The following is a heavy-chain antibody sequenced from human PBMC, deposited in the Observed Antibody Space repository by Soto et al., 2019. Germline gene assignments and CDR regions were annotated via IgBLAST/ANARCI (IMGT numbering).Heavy chain of an antibody. D-gene: IGHD5-12*01. CDR2: IWYDGSNK. J-gene: IGHJ4*02. V-gene: IGHV3-33*01. CDR1: GFTFSSYG. Sequence: GGSLRLSCAASGFTFSSYGMHWVRQAPGKGLEWVAVIWYDGSNKYYADSVKGRFTTSRDNSKNTLYLQMNSLRAEDTAVYYCARSRDGYNSGYFDYWGQGTLVTVSS. CDR3: ARSRDGYNSGYFDY.